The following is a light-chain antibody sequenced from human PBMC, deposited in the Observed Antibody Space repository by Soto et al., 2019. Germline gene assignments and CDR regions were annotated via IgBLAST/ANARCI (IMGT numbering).Light chain of an antibody. J-gene: IGKJ1*01. Sequence: TVLTQSPGTLSLSPGERATLSCRASQTVSYLGWYQQKPGQAPRLLIYGTSSRATGIPDRFSGSGSGTDFTLTISRLEPEDFAVYYCQQYGNSPITFGQGTKVDIK. V-gene: IGKV3-20*01. CDR3: QQYGNSPIT. CDR1: QTVSY. CDR2: GTS.